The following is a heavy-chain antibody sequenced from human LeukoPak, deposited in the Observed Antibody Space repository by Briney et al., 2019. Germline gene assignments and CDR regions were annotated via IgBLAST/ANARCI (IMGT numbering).Heavy chain of an antibody. J-gene: IGHJ4*02. D-gene: IGHD2-21*01. CDR1: GGSTSSNYF. CDR3: ARVSRCGGDCYYFDY. Sequence: SETLSLTCTVSGGSTSSNYFWGWIRQPPGKDLEWIGSTYYTGNTYYNPSLKSRVTISADMSKNQFSLKLSSVTAADTAVYYCARVSRCGGDCYYFDYWGQGTLVTVSS. V-gene: IGHV4-39*07. CDR2: TYYTGNT.